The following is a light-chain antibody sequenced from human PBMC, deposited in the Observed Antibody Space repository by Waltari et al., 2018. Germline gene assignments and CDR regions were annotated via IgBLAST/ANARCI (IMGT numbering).Light chain of an antibody. CDR2: KAS. CDR1: QSIVSW. V-gene: IGKV1-5*03. Sequence: DIQMTQSPSTLSASVGDRVTITCRASQSIVSWVAWYQQKQGKAPKSLIDKASSLQSGVPSTFSGSGSGTDFTLTISSLQPDDFATYYCQQYFSGCTFGQGTNLEIK. CDR3: QQYFSGCT. J-gene: IGKJ2*02.